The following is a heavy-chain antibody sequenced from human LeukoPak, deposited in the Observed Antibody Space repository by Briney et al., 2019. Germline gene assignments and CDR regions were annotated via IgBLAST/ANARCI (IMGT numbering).Heavy chain of an antibody. Sequence: GGSLRLSCAASGFTVSSNCMSWVRQAPGRGLEWVSVIYSGGSTYYADSVKGRFTISRDNSKNTLFLQMNSLRAGDTAVYYCARGTVTMVDYWGRGTLVTVSS. CDR2: IYSGGST. J-gene: IGHJ4*02. V-gene: IGHV3-66*01. CDR3: ARGTVTMVDY. D-gene: IGHD3-10*01. CDR1: GFTVSSNC.